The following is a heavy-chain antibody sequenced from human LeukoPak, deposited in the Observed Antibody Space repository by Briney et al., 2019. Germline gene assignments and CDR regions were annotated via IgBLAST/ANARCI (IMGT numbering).Heavy chain of an antibody. Sequence: PSETLSLTCTVSGGSISGGTYYWSWIRQPPGKGLEWIGYIYYSGSTNYNPPLKSRVTISVDTSKNQFSLKLSSVTAADTAVYYCARNKPGYYAMDVWGQGTTVTVSS. CDR1: GGSISGGTYY. CDR2: IYYSGST. J-gene: IGHJ6*02. V-gene: IGHV4-61*01. D-gene: IGHD1-14*01. CDR3: ARNKPGYYAMDV.